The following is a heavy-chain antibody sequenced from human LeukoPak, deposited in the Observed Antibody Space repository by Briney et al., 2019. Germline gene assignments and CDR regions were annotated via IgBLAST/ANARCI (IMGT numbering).Heavy chain of an antibody. J-gene: IGHJ4*02. CDR3: AREVDFWSADMCD. CDR2: IIPIFGTA. V-gene: IGHV1-69*05. Sequence: VASVKVSRKASGGTFSSYAISWVRQAPGQGLEWMGRIIPIFGTANYAQKFQGRVTITTDESTSTAYMELSSLRSEDTAVYYCAREVDFWSADMCDWGQGTLVTVSS. D-gene: IGHD3-3*01. CDR1: GGTFSSYA.